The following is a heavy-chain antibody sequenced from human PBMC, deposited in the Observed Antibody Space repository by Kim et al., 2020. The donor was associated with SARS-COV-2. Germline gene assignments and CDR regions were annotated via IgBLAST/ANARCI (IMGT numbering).Heavy chain of an antibody. Sequence: SETLSLTCAVYGGSFSGYYWSWIRQPPGKGLEWIGEINHSGSTNYNPSLKSRVTISVDTSKNQFSLKLSSVTAADTAVYYCARKRGEQWLRYYYGMDVWGQGTTVTVSS. D-gene: IGHD5-12*01. CDR2: INHSGST. J-gene: IGHJ6*02. CDR1: GGSFSGYY. CDR3: ARKRGEQWLRYYYGMDV. V-gene: IGHV4-34*01.